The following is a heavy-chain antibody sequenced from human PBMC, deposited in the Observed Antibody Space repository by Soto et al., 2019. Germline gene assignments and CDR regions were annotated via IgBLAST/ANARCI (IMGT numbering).Heavy chain of an antibody. J-gene: IGHJ4*02. V-gene: IGHV3-23*01. Sequence: EVQLLESGGGLVQPGGSLRLSCAASGFTFSSYAMSWVLQAAGKGLEWVSAISGSGGSTYYADSVKGRFTISRDNSKNTLYLQMNSLRAEDTAVYYCAKVTRYYDSSGYYYDFDYWGQGTLVTVSS. D-gene: IGHD3-22*01. CDR2: ISGSGGST. CDR3: AKVTRYYDSSGYYYDFDY. CDR1: GFTFSSYA.